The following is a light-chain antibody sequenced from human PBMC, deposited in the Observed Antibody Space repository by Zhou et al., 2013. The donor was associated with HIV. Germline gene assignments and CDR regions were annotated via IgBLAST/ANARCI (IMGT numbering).Light chain of an antibody. CDR3: QQNEF. V-gene: IGKV3-20*01. CDR2: GAS. CDR1: QSDNSNY. Sequence: EIVLTQSPGTLSLSPGERATLSCRASQSDNSNYLVWYQQKPGQSPRLLIYGASNRAPGIPDRFSGSGSGADYNLTITRLESGDFAQYFCQQNEFFGPGTRLDIK. J-gene: IGKJ5*01.